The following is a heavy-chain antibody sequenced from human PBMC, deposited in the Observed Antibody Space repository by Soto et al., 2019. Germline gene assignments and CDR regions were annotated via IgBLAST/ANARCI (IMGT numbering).Heavy chain of an antibody. V-gene: IGHV4-4*02. CDR2: IYHSGST. CDR1: GGSISSSNW. J-gene: IGHJ6*02. Sequence: SETLSLTCAVSGGSISSSNWWSWVRQPPGKGLEWIGEIYHSGSTNYNPSPKSRVTISVDKSKNQFSLKLSSVTAADTAVYYCARDRVDYYDSSGYYYAFYYYYGMDVWGQGTTVTVSS. CDR3: ARDRVDYYDSSGYYYAFYYYYGMDV. D-gene: IGHD3-22*01.